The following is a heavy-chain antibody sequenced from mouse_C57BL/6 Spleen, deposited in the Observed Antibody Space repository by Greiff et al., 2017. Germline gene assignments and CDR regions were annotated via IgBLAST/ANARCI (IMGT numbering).Heavy chain of an antibody. CDR1: GFTFSDYG. V-gene: IGHV5-17*01. CDR2: ISSGSSTI. Sequence: EVMLVESGGGLVKPGGSLKLSCAASGFTFSDYGMHWVRQAPEKGLEWVAYISSGSSTIYYADTVKGRFTISRDNAKNTLFLQMTSLRSEDTAMYYYARPYYGSSYTWFAYWGQGTLVTVSA. D-gene: IGHD1-1*01. CDR3: ARPYYGSSYTWFAY. J-gene: IGHJ3*01.